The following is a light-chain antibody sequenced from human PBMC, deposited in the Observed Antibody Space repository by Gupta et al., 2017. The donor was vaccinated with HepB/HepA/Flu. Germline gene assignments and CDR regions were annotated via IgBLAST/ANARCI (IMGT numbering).Light chain of an antibody. CDR2: SAS. CDR1: TGAVTIGYY. Sequence: QTVVTQEPSLTVSPGGTVTLTCASSTGAVTIGYYPSWFQQKPGQTPRALIYSASNKHSWTPARFSGSLPAGTAAMTLSGVQAEDEDYYYCQLYNGDGWVFGGGTKLTVL. CDR3: QLYNGDGWV. J-gene: IGLJ3*02. V-gene: IGLV7-43*01.